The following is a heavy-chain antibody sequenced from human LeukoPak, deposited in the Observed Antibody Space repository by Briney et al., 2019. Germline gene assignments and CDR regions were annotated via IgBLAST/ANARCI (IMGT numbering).Heavy chain of an antibody. CDR2: IYPGDSDT. CDR1: GYSIISYW. CDR3: ARHELGATEF. D-gene: IGHD1-26*01. J-gene: IGHJ4*02. V-gene: IGHV5-51*01. Sequence: GESLKISCKVAGYSIISYWSGWVRQMPGKGLEWMGLIYPGDSDTRYSPSFQGQVTISADKSISTAYLQWSSLKASDTAMYFCARHELGATEFWGQGTLVTVSS.